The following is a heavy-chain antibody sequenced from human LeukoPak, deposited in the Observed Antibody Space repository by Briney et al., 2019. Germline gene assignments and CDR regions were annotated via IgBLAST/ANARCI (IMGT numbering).Heavy chain of an antibody. V-gene: IGHV4-39*01. Sequence: SETLSLTCTVSGGSITSSSSYWSWIRQPPGKGLEWIGSIYYSGSTYHNPSLKSRVTISVDTSKNQFSLKVTSVAAADTAVYYCARPVGYCNSAKCYEYFDYWGQGTLVTVSS. CDR1: GGSITSSSSY. CDR3: ARPVGYCNSAKCYEYFDY. CDR2: IYYSGST. J-gene: IGHJ4*02. D-gene: IGHD2-2*01.